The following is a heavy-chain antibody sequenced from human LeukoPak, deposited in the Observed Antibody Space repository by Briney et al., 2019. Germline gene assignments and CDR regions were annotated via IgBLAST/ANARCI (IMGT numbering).Heavy chain of an antibody. Sequence: SETLSLTCTVSGYAISSGFYWGWIRQPPGKGLEWIGSIFHSGSTYYNPSLKSRVIISVDTSKNQFSLKLSSVTAADTAVYYCARASGSYSGYYYYYYMDVWDKGTTVTVSS. D-gene: IGHD1-26*01. CDR1: GYAISSGFY. V-gene: IGHV4-38-2*02. J-gene: IGHJ6*03. CDR3: ARASGSYSGYYYYYYMDV. CDR2: IFHSGST.